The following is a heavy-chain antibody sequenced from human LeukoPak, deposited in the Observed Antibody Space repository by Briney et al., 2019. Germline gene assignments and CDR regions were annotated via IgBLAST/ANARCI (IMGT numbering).Heavy chain of an antibody. CDR2: IYNSVRT. Sequence: SETLSLTCIVSGGSVSSGSYYWSWIRQPPGKGLEWIGYIYNSVRTNYNPSLKSRVTISVDTSKNQLSLKLSSVTAADTAVYFCVRDLVATIDHYFYGMDVWGQGTTVTVSS. D-gene: IGHD5-12*01. CDR1: GGSVSSGSYY. CDR3: VRDLVATIDHYFYGMDV. V-gene: IGHV4-61*01. J-gene: IGHJ6*02.